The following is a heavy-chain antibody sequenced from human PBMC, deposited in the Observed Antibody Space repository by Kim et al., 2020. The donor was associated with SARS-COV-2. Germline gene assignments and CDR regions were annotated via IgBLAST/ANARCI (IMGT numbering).Heavy chain of an antibody. V-gene: IGHV4-31*02. Sequence: SETLSLTCSVSGGSITSVGYYWSWIRHLPGKGLEWIGYIYYSGSTYSHPSLKSRLYISRDTANNRFSLTFTSMTAADTAIFYCSRSAGRYFGTVGSFNIWGQGTKVIVSS. CDR2: IYYSGST. CDR3: SRSAGRYFGTVGSFNI. CDR1: GGSITSVGYY. D-gene: IGHD2-21*01. J-gene: IGHJ3*02.